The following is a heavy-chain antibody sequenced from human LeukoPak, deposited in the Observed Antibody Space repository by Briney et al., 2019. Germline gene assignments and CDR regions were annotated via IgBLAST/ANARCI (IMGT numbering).Heavy chain of an antibody. Sequence: QTGGSLRLSCAASGFTFSNNAMSWVRQAPGKGLEWVPAISGSGGSTYYADSVKGRFSISRDNSRNTLYLQMNSLRAGDTAVYYCAKDPQGDWGQGTLVTVSS. J-gene: IGHJ4*02. CDR2: ISGSGGST. CDR1: GFTFSNNA. V-gene: IGHV3-23*01. CDR3: AKDPQGD. D-gene: IGHD3-16*01.